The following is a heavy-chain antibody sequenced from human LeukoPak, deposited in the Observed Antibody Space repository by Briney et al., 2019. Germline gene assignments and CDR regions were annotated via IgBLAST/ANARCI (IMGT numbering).Heavy chain of an antibody. CDR1: GGTFSSYA. D-gene: IGHD6-19*01. V-gene: IGHV1-69*06. Sequence: ASVKVSCKASGGTFSSYAISWVRQAPAQGLEWMGGIIPIFGTANYAQKFQGRVTITADKSTSTAYMELSSLRSEDTAVYYCARVSSGDAFDIWGQGTMVTVSS. CDR2: IIPIFGTA. J-gene: IGHJ3*02. CDR3: ARVSSGDAFDI.